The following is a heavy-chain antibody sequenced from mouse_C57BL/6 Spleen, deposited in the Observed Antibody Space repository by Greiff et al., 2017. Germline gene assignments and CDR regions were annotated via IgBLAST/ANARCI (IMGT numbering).Heavy chain of an antibody. J-gene: IGHJ2*01. CDR1: GFNIKDDY. CDR2: IDPENGDT. CDR3: TTGGFTY. Sequence: EVKLMESGAELVRPGASVKLSCTASGFNIKDDYMHWVKQRPEQGLEWIGWIDPENGDTEYASKFQGKATITADTSSNTAYLQLSSLTSEDTAVYYCTTGGFTYWGQGTTLTVSS. D-gene: IGHD1-1*01. V-gene: IGHV14-4*01.